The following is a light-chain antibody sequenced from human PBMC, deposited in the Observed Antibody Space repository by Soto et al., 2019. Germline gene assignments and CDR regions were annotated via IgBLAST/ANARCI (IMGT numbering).Light chain of an antibody. V-gene: IGLV2-14*01. Sequence: QSALTQPASVSASPGQSITISCTGTSSDVGAYNYVSWYQQPPGKAPKLMIYEVSNRPSGVSNRFSGSKSGSTASLTISGLQAEDEADYYCSSYTSSSTLAYVFGTGTKLTVL. CDR1: SSDVGAYNY. CDR3: SSYTSSSTLAYV. J-gene: IGLJ1*01. CDR2: EVS.